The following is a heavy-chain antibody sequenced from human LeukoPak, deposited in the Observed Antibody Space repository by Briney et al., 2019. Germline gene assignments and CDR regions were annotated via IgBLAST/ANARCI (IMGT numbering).Heavy chain of an antibody. CDR3: ARDLGESSSWYHADYYYMDV. V-gene: IGHV1-2*02. Sequence: GASVKVSCKASGYTFTGYYMHWVRQAPGQGLEWMGWINPNSGGTNYAQKFQGRVTMTRDTSISTAYMELSRLRSDDTAVYSCARDLGESSSWYHADYYYMDVWGKGTTVTVSS. D-gene: IGHD6-13*01. J-gene: IGHJ6*03. CDR2: INPNSGGT. CDR1: GYTFTGYY.